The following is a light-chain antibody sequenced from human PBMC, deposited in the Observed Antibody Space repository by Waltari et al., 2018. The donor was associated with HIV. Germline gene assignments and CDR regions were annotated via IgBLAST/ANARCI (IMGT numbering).Light chain of an antibody. CDR1: RNVLYDSHNKNY. Sequence: DIVMTQSPDSLAVSLGERATINCKSARNVLYDSHNKNYSAWYQQKPEQPPKLLIYWASTRESGVADRFSGSGARTDFTLTISSLQAEDVAVYYCQQYYNTPFTFGPGTKVDI. CDR2: WAS. V-gene: IGKV4-1*01. J-gene: IGKJ3*01. CDR3: QQYYNTPFT.